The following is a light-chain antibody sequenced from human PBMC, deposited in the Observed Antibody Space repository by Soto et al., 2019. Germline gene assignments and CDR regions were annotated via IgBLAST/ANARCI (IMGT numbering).Light chain of an antibody. V-gene: IGKV1-39*01. CDR2: AAS. CDR3: QQSYSTLYT. CDR1: QSISSY. J-gene: IGKJ2*01. Sequence: DIQMTQSPSSLSASVVDRVTITCRASQSISSYLNWYQQKPGKAPKLLIYAASSLQSAVPSRISGSGFGTDFALAISRLQPEDFATYYCQQSYSTLYTFGQGTKLEIE.